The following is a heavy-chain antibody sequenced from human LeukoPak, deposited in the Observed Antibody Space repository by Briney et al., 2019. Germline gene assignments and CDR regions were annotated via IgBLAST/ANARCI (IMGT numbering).Heavy chain of an antibody. CDR3: AKDILTGYYSSDY. Sequence: PGGSLRLSCAASGFTFSTYWMHWVRQAPGKGLVWVSRINSDGSSTRYADSVKGRFTISRDNSKNTLYLQMNSLRAEDTAVYYCAKDILTGYYSSDYWGQGTLVTVSS. J-gene: IGHJ4*02. CDR2: INSDGSST. D-gene: IGHD3-9*01. V-gene: IGHV3-74*01. CDR1: GFTFSTYW.